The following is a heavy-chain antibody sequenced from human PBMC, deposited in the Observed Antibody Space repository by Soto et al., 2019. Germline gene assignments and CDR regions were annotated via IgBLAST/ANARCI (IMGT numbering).Heavy chain of an antibody. V-gene: IGHV1-46*02. J-gene: IGHJ4*02. CDR3: ARDLWGSWTVDY. CDR1: GYTFQNYH. D-gene: IGHD3-16*01. CDR2: IHPSGDTK. Sequence: QVQLVQSGAEVKEPGASVKVSCKASGYTFQNYHMHWVRQAPGQGLEWMGIIHPSGDTKTYAQRFQARLAMTRETSTSTASMELSSLTSEDPAFYFCARDLWGSWTVDYWGQGPLVTVSS.